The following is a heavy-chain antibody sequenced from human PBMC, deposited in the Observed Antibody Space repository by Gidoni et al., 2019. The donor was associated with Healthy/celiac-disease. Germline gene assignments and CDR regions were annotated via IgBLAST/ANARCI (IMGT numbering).Heavy chain of an antibody. J-gene: IGHJ6*02. Sequence: QVQLVESGGGVVQPGRYLRLSCAASGFTFSSYGMHWVRQAPGKGLEWVAVIWYDGSNKYYADSVKGRFTISRDNSKNTLYLQMNSLRAEDTAVYYCARDTAVAGDYYYGMDVWGQGTTVTVSS. D-gene: IGHD6-19*01. CDR2: IWYDGSNK. CDR1: GFTFSSYG. V-gene: IGHV3-33*01. CDR3: ARDTAVAGDYYYGMDV.